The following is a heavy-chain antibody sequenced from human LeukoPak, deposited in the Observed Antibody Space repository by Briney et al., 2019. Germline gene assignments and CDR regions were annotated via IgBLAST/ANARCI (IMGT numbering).Heavy chain of an antibody. V-gene: IGHV4-59*01. CDR3: ARGFYGDYLFDAFDM. J-gene: IGHJ3*02. Sequence: PSETLSLTCTVSGGSISSYYWSWIRQPPGKGLEWIAYIYNTGSTNYNPSLKSRVTISVDTSKNQFSLKLSSVTAADTAVYYCARGFYGDYLFDAFDMWGQGTMVTVSS. D-gene: IGHD4-17*01. CDR1: GGSISSYY. CDR2: IYNTGST.